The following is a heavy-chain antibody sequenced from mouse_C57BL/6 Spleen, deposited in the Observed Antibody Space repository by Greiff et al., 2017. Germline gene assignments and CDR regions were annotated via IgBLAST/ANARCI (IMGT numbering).Heavy chain of an antibody. Sequence: VQLQQSGPELVKPGASVKISCKASGYSFTGYYMNWVKQSPEKSLEWIGEINPSTGGTTYNQKFKAKATLTVDKSSSSAYMQLMILASEDASVYYCARNPWDERYFDVWGTGNTVTVSS. CDR3: ARNPWDERYFDV. D-gene: IGHD4-1*01. J-gene: IGHJ1*03. V-gene: IGHV1-42*01. CDR2: INPSTGGT. CDR1: GYSFTGYY.